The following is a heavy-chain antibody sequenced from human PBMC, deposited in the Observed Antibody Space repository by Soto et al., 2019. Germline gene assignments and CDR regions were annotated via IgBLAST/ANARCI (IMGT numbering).Heavy chain of an antibody. CDR1: GFIFSNYV. CDR3: ANDQHGGNFDF. CDR2: ISDSGGTT. J-gene: IGHJ4*02. Sequence: GGSLRLACAASGFIFSNYVMSWVRQAPGKGLEWVSSISDSGGTTYYADSVKGRFTISRDNSKSTLYLQMNSLRVEDTAVYYCANDQHGGNFDFWGQGTQVTVSS. V-gene: IGHV3-23*01.